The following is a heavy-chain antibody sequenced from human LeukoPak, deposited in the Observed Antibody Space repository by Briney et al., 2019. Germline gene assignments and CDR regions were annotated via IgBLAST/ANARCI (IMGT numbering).Heavy chain of an antibody. Sequence: SETLSLTCTVSNGSISSDTYFWSWIRQPAGKGLEWIGRISSSGSTNYNPSLKSRVTISVDTSKNQFSLKLSSVTAADTAVYYCAREAIRFLEWLSEVSAFDIWGQGTMVTVSS. J-gene: IGHJ3*02. CDR2: ISSSGST. CDR3: AREAIRFLEWLSEVSAFDI. D-gene: IGHD3-3*01. V-gene: IGHV4-61*02. CDR1: NGSISSDTYF.